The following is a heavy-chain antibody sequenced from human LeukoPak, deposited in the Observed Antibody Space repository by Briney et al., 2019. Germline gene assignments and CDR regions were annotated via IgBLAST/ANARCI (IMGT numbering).Heavy chain of an antibody. CDR2: FDPEDSEK. J-gene: IGHJ6*02. CDR1: GYTLTELS. Sequence: ASVKVSCKVSGYTLTELSMHWVRQAPGKGLEWMGGFDPEDSEKIYAQKFQGRVTMTEDTSTATAYMELSSLRSEDTAVYYCTTDFLSRIAAARDYGMDVWGQGTTVTVSS. CDR3: TTDFLSRIAAARDYGMDV. V-gene: IGHV1-24*01. D-gene: IGHD6-13*01.